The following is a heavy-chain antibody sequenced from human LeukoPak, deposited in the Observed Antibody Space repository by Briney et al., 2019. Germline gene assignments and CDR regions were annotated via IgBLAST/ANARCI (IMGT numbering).Heavy chain of an antibody. CDR1: GYTFTGYY. CDR3: ARAVGIRYLDWLSAYYFDY. J-gene: IGHJ4*02. V-gene: IGHV1-2*02. D-gene: IGHD3-9*01. Sequence: ASVKVSCKASGYTFTGYYMHWVRQAPGQGLEWMGWINPNSGGTNYAQKFQGRVTMTRDTSISTAYMELSRLRSDDTAVYYCARAVGIRYLDWLSAYYFDYWGQGTLVTVSS. CDR2: INPNSGGT.